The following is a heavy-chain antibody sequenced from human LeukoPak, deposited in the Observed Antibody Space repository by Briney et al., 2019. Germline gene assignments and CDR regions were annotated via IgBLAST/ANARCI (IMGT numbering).Heavy chain of an antibody. CDR3: AREKRRGYSYGFLGY. V-gene: IGHV3-7*01. J-gene: IGHJ4*02. Sequence: GGSLRLSCAASGFTFSSYWMSWVRQAPGKGLEWVANIKQDGSEKYYVDSVKGRFTISRDNSKNTLYLQMNSLRAEDTAVYYCAREKRRGYSYGFLGYWGQGTLVTVSS. CDR1: GFTFSSYW. CDR2: IKQDGSEK. D-gene: IGHD5-18*01.